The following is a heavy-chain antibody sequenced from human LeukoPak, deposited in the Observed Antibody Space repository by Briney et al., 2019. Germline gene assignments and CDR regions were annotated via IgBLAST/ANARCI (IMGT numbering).Heavy chain of an antibody. V-gene: IGHV4-59*01. CDR3: ARDRTGWLAPDY. D-gene: IGHD6-19*01. CDR2: IYYSGST. Sequence: SETLSLTCTVSGDSISSYYWTWIRQPPGKGLEWIGYIYYSGSTNYNPSLKSRVTISVDTSKNQFSLKLTSVTAPDTAVYYCARDRTGWLAPDYWGQGILVTVSS. J-gene: IGHJ4*02. CDR1: GDSISSYY.